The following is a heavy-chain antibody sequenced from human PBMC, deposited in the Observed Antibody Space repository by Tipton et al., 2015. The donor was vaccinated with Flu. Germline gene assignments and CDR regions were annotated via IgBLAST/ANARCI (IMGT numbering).Heavy chain of an antibody. Sequence: TLSLTCSVSGSSIGSDYYWGWIRQPPGKGLEWIGCVYHGGTTYYNPSLKGRVALSLDTFNNQFSLKLTSVTAADTAVYFCATTTYYYGSGTHDYWGQGTLVTVSS. V-gene: IGHV4-38-2*01. CDR2: VYHGGTT. CDR1: GSSIGSDYY. D-gene: IGHD3-10*01. J-gene: IGHJ4*02. CDR3: ATTTYYYGSGTHDY.